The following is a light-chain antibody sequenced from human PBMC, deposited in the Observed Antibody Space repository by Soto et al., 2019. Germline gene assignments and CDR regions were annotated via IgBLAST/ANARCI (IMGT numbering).Light chain of an antibody. CDR2: EGS. J-gene: IGLJ1*01. CDR3: CSYAGSSTYV. CDR1: SSDVGDYNY. V-gene: IGLV2-23*01. Sequence: QAVRTQPASVSGSPGQSIAISCTGTSSDVGDYNYVSWYQQHPGKAPKVIIYEGSKRPSGVSNRFSGSKSGNTASLTISGLQAEDEADYYCCSYAGSSTYVFGTGTKVTVL.